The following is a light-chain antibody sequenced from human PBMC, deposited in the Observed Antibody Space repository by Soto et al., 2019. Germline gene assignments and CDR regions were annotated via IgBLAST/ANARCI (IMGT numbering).Light chain of an antibody. Sequence: DIQLTQSPSFLSASVGDRVTITCRASQGISSYLAWYQQKPGKAPKLLIYAASPLQSGVPSRFSGSGSGTEFTLTISSLQPEEFATSYCQQRNSYLFTFGPGTKVDIK. CDR2: AAS. J-gene: IGKJ3*01. CDR3: QQRNSYLFT. CDR1: QGISSY. V-gene: IGKV1-9*01.